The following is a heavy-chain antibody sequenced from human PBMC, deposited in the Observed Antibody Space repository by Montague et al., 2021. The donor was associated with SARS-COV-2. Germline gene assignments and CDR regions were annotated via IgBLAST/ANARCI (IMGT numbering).Heavy chain of an antibody. J-gene: IGHJ3*02. D-gene: IGHD5-12*01. CDR2: ISGSGSKT. CDR3: ARDQGGYGTFDI. Sequence: SLRLSCAASGFTFTSYWMGWVRQAPGKGLEWVSRISGSGSKTYYADSVKGRFTISRDTANNSVYLQMNFLGAEDTAVYYCARDQGGYGTFDIWGQGTMVTVSS. CDR1: GFTFTSYW. V-gene: IGHV3-11*01.